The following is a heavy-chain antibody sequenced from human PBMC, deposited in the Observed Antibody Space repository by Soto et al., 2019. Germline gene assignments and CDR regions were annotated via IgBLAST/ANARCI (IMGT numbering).Heavy chain of an antibody. V-gene: IGHV3-23*01. CDR2: VSGSGGST. Sequence: GGSLRLSCAASGFTFHNFALNWVRQAPGKGPEWVSSVSGSGGSTYYADSVKGRFTASRDNSKNTLFLQMNSLRVEDTAMYFCAKDTHSGYGRAFEVWGQGTMVTVSS. CDR3: AKDTHSGYGRAFEV. CDR1: GFTFHNFA. D-gene: IGHD5-18*01. J-gene: IGHJ3*01.